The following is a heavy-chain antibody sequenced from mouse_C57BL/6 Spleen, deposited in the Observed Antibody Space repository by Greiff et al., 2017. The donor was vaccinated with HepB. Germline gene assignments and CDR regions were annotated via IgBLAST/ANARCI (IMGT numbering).Heavy chain of an antibody. CDR3: ARSGDYDEGPYAMDY. Sequence: QVQLQQSGAELVRPGTSVKMSCKASGYTFTNYWIGWAKQRPGHGLEWIGDIYPGGGYTNYNEKFKGKATLTADKSSSTAYMQFSSLTSEDSAIYYCARSGDYDEGPYAMDYWGQGTSVTVSS. D-gene: IGHD2-4*01. V-gene: IGHV1-63*01. CDR2: IYPGGGYT. CDR1: GYTFTNYW. J-gene: IGHJ4*01.